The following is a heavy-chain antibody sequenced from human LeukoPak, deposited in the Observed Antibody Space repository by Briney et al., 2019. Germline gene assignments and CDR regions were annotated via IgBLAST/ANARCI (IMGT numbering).Heavy chain of an antibody. D-gene: IGHD3-22*01. CDR2: IYTGGST. J-gene: IGHJ4*02. CDR3: ARVSGPRVIIDY. CDR1: GGSISSYY. V-gene: IGHV4-4*07. Sequence: SETLSLTCTVSGGSISSYYWSWIRQPAGKGLEWIGRIYTGGSTNYNPSLKSRVTISVDTSKNQFSLKLSSVTAADTAVYYCARVSGPRVIIDYWGQGTLVTVSS.